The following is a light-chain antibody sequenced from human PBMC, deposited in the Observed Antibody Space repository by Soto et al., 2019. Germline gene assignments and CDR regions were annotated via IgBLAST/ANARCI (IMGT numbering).Light chain of an antibody. Sequence: IVMTQSPATLSVSPGERATLSCRASQSVSSDLAWYQQKPGQAPRLLIYGASTRATDIPATFSGSGSGTEFTLTISSLEPEDFALYYCQQHINWPLTFGGGTKVDIK. CDR3: QQHINWPLT. CDR2: GAS. J-gene: IGKJ4*01. CDR1: QSVSSD. V-gene: IGKV3-15*01.